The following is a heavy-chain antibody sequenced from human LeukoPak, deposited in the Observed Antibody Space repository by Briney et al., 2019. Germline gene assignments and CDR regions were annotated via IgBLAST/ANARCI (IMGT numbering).Heavy chain of an antibody. J-gene: IGHJ4*02. CDR3: ARDRGGAIDY. D-gene: IGHD1-26*01. Sequence: SETLSLTCTVSGGSFSSYYWSWIRQPAGKGLDWIGRIYNSGGTNYNPSLESRVTMSVDTSKNQFSLKLSSVTAADTAVYYCARDRGGAIDYWVQGTLVTVSS. CDR2: IYNSGGT. CDR1: GGSFSSYY. V-gene: IGHV4-4*07.